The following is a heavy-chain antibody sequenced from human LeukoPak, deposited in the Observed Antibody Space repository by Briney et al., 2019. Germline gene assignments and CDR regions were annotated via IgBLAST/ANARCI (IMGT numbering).Heavy chain of an antibody. Sequence: ASVKVSCKASGYTFTSYDINWVRQATGQGLEWMGWMNPNSGNTGYAQKFQGRVTITRNTSMSTAYMELSSLRSEDTAMYYCARWDGNDAFDIWGQGTMVTVSS. CDR1: GYTFTSYD. D-gene: IGHD1-1*01. CDR3: ARWDGNDAFDI. V-gene: IGHV1-8*03. CDR2: MNPNSGNT. J-gene: IGHJ3*02.